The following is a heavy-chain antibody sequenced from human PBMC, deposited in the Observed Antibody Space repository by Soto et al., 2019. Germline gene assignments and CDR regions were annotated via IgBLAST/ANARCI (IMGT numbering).Heavy chain of an antibody. D-gene: IGHD1-26*01. V-gene: IGHV3-48*03. CDR1: GFTFSSYE. J-gene: IGHJ6*02. CDR2: ISSSGSTI. CDR3: ARELRSGSYYYYYGMDV. Sequence: GGSLILSCAASGFTFSSYEMNWVRQAPGKGLEWVSYISSSGSTIYYADSVKGRFTISRDNAKNSLYLQMNSLRAEDTAVYYCARELRSGSYYYYYGMDVWGQGTTVTVSS.